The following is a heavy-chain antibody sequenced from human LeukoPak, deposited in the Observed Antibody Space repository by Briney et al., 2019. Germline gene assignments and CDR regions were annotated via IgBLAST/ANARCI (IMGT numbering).Heavy chain of an antibody. CDR2: IWYDGSNK. J-gene: IGHJ4*02. V-gene: IGHV3-33*01. Sequence: AGGSLRLSCAASGFTFSSYGMHWVRQAPGKGLEWVAVIWYDGSNKYYADSVKGRFTISRDNSKNTLYLQMNSLRAEDTAVYYCARDQLELTGGLFDYWGQGTLVTVSS. CDR1: GFTFSSYG. D-gene: IGHD1-1*01. CDR3: ARDQLELTGGLFDY.